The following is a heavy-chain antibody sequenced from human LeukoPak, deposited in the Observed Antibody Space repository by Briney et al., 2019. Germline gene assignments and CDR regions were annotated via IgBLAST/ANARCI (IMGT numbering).Heavy chain of an antibody. CDR1: GYTFTTYD. V-gene: IGHV1-8*01. CDR3: ARRNTAMVAGLDY. Sequence: ASVKVSCKASGYTFTTYDINWVRQATGQGLEWMGWMNPNSGNTGYAQKFQGRVTMTRNTSISTAFLELSSLRSEDTAVYFCARRNTAMVAGLDYWGQGSLVTVPS. CDR2: MNPNSGNT. J-gene: IGHJ4*02. D-gene: IGHD5-18*01.